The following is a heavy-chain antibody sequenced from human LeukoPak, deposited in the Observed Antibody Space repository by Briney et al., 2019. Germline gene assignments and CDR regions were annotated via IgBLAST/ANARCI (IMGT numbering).Heavy chain of an antibody. V-gene: IGHV4-38-2*01. CDR2: IYHSGST. D-gene: IGHD2-2*01. J-gene: IGHJ4*02. CDR1: GYSISSGYY. CDR3: ARTSPYHRRYCSSTSCPQPFDY. Sequence: SETLSLTXAVSGYSISSGYYWGWIRQPPGKGLECIGSIYHSGSTYYNPSLKSRVTISVDTSKNQFSLKLSSVTAADTAVYYCARTSPYHRRYCSSTSCPQPFDYWGQGTLVTVSS.